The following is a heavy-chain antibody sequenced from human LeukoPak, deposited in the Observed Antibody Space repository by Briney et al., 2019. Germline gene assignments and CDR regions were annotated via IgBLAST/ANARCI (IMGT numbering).Heavy chain of an antibody. CDR2: IYPGDSDT. D-gene: IGHD2-2*02. CDR1: GYSFTSYW. J-gene: IGHJ4*02. V-gene: IGHV5-51*01. Sequence: GESLKISCKGSGYSFTSYWIGWVRQMPGKGLEWMGIIYPGDSDTRYSPSFQGQVTISADKSISTAYLQWSSLKASDTAMYYCARMHPIICSSTSCYMGYWGQGTLVTVSS. CDR3: ARMHPIICSSTSCYMGY.